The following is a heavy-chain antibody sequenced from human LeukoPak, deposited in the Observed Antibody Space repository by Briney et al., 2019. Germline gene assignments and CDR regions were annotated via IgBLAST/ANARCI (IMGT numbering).Heavy chain of an antibody. V-gene: IGHV4-4*02. Sequence: SETLSLTCAVSGGXISSSNCWSWVRQPPGKGLEWIGEIYHSGSTNYNPSLKSRVTISVDKSKNQFSLKLSSVTAADTAVYYCARDSSGRFSFDYWGQGTLVTVSS. D-gene: IGHD6-19*01. CDR3: ARDSSGRFSFDY. J-gene: IGHJ4*02. CDR2: IYHSGST. CDR1: GGXISSSNC.